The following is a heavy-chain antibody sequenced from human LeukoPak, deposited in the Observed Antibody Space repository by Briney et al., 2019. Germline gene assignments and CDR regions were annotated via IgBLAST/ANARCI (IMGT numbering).Heavy chain of an antibody. CDR3: ARGIPGGSSSPLLDY. CDR1: GFTFSSYS. V-gene: IGHV3-21*01. Sequence: PGGSLRLSCAASGFTFSSYSMNWVRQAPGKGLEWVSSISSSSSYIYYADSVKGRFTISRDNAKNSLYLQMNSLRAEDTAVYYCARGIPGGSSSPLLDYWGQGTLVTVSS. CDR2: ISSSSSYI. J-gene: IGHJ4*02. D-gene: IGHD6-6*01.